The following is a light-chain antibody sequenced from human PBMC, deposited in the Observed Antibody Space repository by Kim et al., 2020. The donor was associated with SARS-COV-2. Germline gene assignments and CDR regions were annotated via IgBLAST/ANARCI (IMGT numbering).Light chain of an antibody. V-gene: IGKV3-20*01. CDR1: QTVSSTY. CDR3: QQHGSSRLYT. J-gene: IGKJ2*01. CDR2: GAS. Sequence: IVLTQSPGTLSLSPGERATLSCRASQTVSSTYLAWYQQKPGQAPRLLIYGASSRATGIPDRFSGSGSGTDFTLTISRLEPEDFAVYYWQQHGSSRLYTFCQGTKLEI.